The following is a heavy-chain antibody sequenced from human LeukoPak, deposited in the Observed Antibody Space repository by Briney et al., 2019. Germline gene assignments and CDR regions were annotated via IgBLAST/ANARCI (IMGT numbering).Heavy chain of an antibody. CDR3: ARDTGAHKYSSGWPFDY. Sequence: GASVKVSCKASGYTFTSYYMHWVRQAPGQGLEWMGIINPSGGSTSYAQKFQGRVTMTRDMSTSTVYMELSSLRSEDTAVYYCARDTGAHKYSSGWPFDYWGQGTLVTVSS. D-gene: IGHD6-19*01. CDR2: INPSGGST. J-gene: IGHJ4*02. CDR1: GYTFTSYY. V-gene: IGHV1-46*01.